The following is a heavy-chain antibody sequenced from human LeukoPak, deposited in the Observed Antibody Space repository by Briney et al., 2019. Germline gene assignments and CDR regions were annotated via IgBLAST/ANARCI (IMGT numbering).Heavy chain of an antibody. V-gene: IGHV4-59*08. CDR2: WRYDGSP. J-gene: IGHJ4*02. Sequence: SETLSLTCAVSGGSISGRYWSWIRQPPGKGLEWIANWRYDGSPNYTPSLEGRATISLDTSKNHCSLRLTSVTAADTALYYCVVTQKWLAFDYWGQGILVTVSS. CDR3: VVTQKWLAFDY. CDR1: GGSISGRY. D-gene: IGHD6-19*01.